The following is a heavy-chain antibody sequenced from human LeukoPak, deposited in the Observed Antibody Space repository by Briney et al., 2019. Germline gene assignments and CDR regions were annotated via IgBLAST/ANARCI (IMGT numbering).Heavy chain of an antibody. CDR2: VNHSGST. D-gene: IGHD6-6*01. Sequence: SETLSLTCAVYGGSFSGYYWRWIRQPPGKGLEWIGEVNHSGSTNYNPSLKSRVTISIDTSKNQFSLKLSSVTAADTAVYYCARGSPHEYSTSGDWFDPWGQGTLVTVSS. J-gene: IGHJ5*02. CDR1: GGSFSGYY. CDR3: ARGSPHEYSTSGDWFDP. V-gene: IGHV4-34*01.